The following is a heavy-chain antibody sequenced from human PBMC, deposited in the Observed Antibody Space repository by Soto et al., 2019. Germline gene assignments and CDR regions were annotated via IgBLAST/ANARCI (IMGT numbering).Heavy chain of an antibody. CDR1: GGSISSGSYF. Sequence: SETLSLTCTVSGGSISSGSYFWGCIRQPPGKGLEWIGTVYYSGSTYHNPSLRSRVTISVDTSKNQFSLKLNTVTAADTAVYYCVRRGGAVAGTSRFDSWGQGMLVT. J-gene: IGHJ4*02. D-gene: IGHD6-19*01. V-gene: IGHV4-39*01. CDR2: VYYSGST. CDR3: VRRGGAVAGTSRFDS.